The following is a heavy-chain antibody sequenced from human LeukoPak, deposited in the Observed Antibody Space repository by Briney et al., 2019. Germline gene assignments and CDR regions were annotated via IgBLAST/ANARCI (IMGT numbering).Heavy chain of an antibody. CDR2: ISSSSSYI. J-gene: IGHJ3*02. D-gene: IGHD2-2*01. CDR1: GFTFSSYS. Sequence: GGSLRLSCAASGFTFSSYSMNWVRQAPGKGLEWVSSISSSSSYIYYADSVKGRFTISRDNAKNSLYLQMNSLRAEDTAVYYCAKDMAVVVPAASRAFDIWGQGTMVTVSS. CDR3: AKDMAVVVPAASRAFDI. V-gene: IGHV3-21*01.